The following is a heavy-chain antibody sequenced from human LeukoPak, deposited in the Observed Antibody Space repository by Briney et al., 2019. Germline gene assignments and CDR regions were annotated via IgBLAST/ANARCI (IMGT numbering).Heavy chain of an antibody. CDR1: GFTFSSYS. Sequence: GGSLRLSCAASGFTFSSYSMNWVRQAPGKGLEWVSYISSSSSTIYYADSVKGRFTISRDNAKNSLYLQMNSLRDEDTAVYYCARVDYGFWSGSFYFDYWGQGTLVTVSS. CDR3: ARVDYGFWSGSFYFDY. D-gene: IGHD3-3*01. J-gene: IGHJ4*02. CDR2: ISSSSSTI. V-gene: IGHV3-48*02.